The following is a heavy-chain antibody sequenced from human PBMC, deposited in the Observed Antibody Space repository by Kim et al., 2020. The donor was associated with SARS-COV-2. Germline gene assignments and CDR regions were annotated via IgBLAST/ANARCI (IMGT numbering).Heavy chain of an antibody. D-gene: IGHD5-12*01. Sequence: GGSLRLSCAASGFTFSSYGMHWVRQAPGKGLEWVAVISYDGSNKYYADSVKGRFTISRDNSKNTLYLQMNSLRAEDTAVYYCAKPYSGYDFPIWGQGTMVTVSS. V-gene: IGHV3-30*18. CDR1: GFTFSSYG. J-gene: IGHJ3*02. CDR2: ISYDGSNK. CDR3: AKPYSGYDFPI.